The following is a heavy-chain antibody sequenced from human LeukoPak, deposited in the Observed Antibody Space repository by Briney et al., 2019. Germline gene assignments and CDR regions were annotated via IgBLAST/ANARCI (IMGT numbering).Heavy chain of an antibody. Sequence: GGSLRLSCAASGFTFSSYAMHWVRQAPGKGLEWVAVISYDGSNNYYADSVKGRFTISRDNSKNTLYLQMNSLRAEDTAVYYCARGAEYSYGYWGQGTLVTVSS. CDR2: ISYDGSNN. J-gene: IGHJ4*02. CDR3: ARGAEYSYGY. V-gene: IGHV3-30-3*01. D-gene: IGHD5-18*01. CDR1: GFTFSSYA.